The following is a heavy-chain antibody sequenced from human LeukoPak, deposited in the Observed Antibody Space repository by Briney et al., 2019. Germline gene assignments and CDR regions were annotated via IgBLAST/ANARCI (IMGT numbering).Heavy chain of an antibody. CDR2: ISSSTSYI. J-gene: IGHJ6*03. Sequence: GGSLRLSCAASGFIFSTYFMNWVRQAPGKGLEWVSSISSSTSYIYYADSVKGRFTISRDNAKNSLYLQMNSLRAEDTAVYYCARDRVGVDTAMVIMYYMDVWGKGTTVTVSS. CDR1: GFIFSTYF. CDR3: ARDRVGVDTAMVIMYYMDV. V-gene: IGHV3-21*01. D-gene: IGHD5-18*01.